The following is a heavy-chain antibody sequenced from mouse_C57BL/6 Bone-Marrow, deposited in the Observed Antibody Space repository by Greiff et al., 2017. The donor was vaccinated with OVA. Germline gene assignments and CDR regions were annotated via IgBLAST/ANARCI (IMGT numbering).Heavy chain of an antibody. Sequence: EVQLQESGPGLAKPSQTLSLTCSVPGYSITSDYWNWIRKFPGNKLEYMGYISYSGSTYYNPSLKSRISITRDTSKNQYYLQLNSVTTEDTATYYCARYNYAVIGRGYFDVWGTGTTVTVSS. CDR3: ARYNYAVIGRGYFDV. D-gene: IGHD1-1*02. V-gene: IGHV3-8*01. CDR1: GYSITSDY. J-gene: IGHJ1*03. CDR2: ISYSGST.